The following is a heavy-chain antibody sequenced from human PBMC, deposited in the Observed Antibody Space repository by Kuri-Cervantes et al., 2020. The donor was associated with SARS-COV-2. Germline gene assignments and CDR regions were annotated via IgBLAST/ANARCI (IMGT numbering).Heavy chain of an antibody. CDR3: ARQRDTAMDTASPFDY. D-gene: IGHD5-18*01. CDR1: GFTFSSYS. CDR2: ISSSSSYI. Sequence: GESLKISCAASGFTFSSYSMNWVRQAPGKGLEWVSSISSSSSYIYYADSEKGRFTISRDNAKNSLYLQMNSLRAEDTAVYYCARQRDTAMDTASPFDYWGQGTLVTVSS. J-gene: IGHJ4*02. V-gene: IGHV3-21*01.